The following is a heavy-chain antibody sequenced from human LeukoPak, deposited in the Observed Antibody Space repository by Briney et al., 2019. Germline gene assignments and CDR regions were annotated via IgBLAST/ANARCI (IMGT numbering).Heavy chain of an antibody. CDR2: ISYDGSNK. J-gene: IGHJ4*02. CDR1: GFTFRSYG. Sequence: PGRSLRLSCAASGFTFRSYGMHWVRQAPGKGLEWVAVISYDGSNKYYADSVKGRFTISRDNSKNTLYLQMNSLRAEDTAVYYCAKGLWIEYGPFDYWGQGTLVTVSS. V-gene: IGHV3-30*18. CDR3: AKGLWIEYGPFDY. D-gene: IGHD2-21*01.